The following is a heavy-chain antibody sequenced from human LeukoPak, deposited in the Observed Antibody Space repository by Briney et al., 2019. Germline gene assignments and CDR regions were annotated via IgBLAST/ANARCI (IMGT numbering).Heavy chain of an antibody. CDR3: ARGENGSFDY. Sequence: GGSLRLSCRGSGVTFEDYYLSWIRQAPGKGLEWISYVSSTGGDKFYADPVKGRFTISRDNARNSVYMEMNDLMAEDTAFYYCARGENGSFDYLGQGTLVIVSS. CDR2: VSSTGGDK. CDR1: GVTFEDYY. V-gene: IGHV3-11*01. J-gene: IGHJ4*02. D-gene: IGHD3-10*01.